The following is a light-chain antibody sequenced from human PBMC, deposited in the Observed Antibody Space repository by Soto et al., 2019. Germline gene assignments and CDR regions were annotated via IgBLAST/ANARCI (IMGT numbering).Light chain of an antibody. CDR1: QSVGTN. J-gene: IGKJ2*01. V-gene: IGKV3-15*01. CDR3: QQYYYWPPYT. CDR2: GAS. Sequence: EIVMTQSPATLSVSPGERATLSCRASQSVGTNLVWYQHKPGQAPRPLIYGASIRATGIPARLSASGSGTEFTLTISSLQSEDSAVYFCQQYYYWPPYTFGQGTKVEIK.